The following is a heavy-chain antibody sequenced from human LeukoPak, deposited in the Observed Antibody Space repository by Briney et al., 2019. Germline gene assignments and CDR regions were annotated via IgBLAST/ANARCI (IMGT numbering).Heavy chain of an antibody. CDR1: GYTFTSYG. Sequence: ASVKVSCKASGYTFTSYGISWVRQAPGQGLEWMGIINPSGGSTSYAQKFQGRVTMTRDTSTSTVYMELSSLRSEDTAVYYCARGVDSYGLDYWGQGTLVTVSS. V-gene: IGHV1-46*01. CDR2: INPSGGST. J-gene: IGHJ4*02. CDR3: ARGVDSYGLDY. D-gene: IGHD5-18*01.